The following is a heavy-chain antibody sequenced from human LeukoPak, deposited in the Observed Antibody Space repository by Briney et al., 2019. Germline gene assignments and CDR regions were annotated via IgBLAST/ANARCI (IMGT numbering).Heavy chain of an antibody. CDR1: GGSISSSSYY. CDR3: ARGPRDGYNSMFDY. CDR2: IYYSGST. D-gene: IGHD5-24*01. Sequence: PSETLSLTCTVSGGSISSSSYYWGWIRQPPGKGLEWIGSIYYSGSTYYNPSLKSRVTISIDTSKNQFSVKLSSVTAADTAVYYCARGPRDGYNSMFDYWGQETLVTVSS. J-gene: IGHJ4*02. V-gene: IGHV4-39*07.